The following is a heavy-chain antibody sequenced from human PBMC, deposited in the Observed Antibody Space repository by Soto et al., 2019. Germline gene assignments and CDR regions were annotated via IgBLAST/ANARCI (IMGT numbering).Heavy chain of an antibody. V-gene: IGHV1-18*04. CDR1: GYIFTSYG. D-gene: IGHD1-20*01. CDR2: ISAHNGNT. Sequence: ASVKVSCKTSGYIFTSYGISWARQAPGQGLQWMGWISAHNGNTNYAQKFQGRVTMTTDSSTSTAYLELRSLRSDDTAVYFCARARTRYFDYWGQGTPVTVSS. J-gene: IGHJ4*02. CDR3: ARARTRYFDY.